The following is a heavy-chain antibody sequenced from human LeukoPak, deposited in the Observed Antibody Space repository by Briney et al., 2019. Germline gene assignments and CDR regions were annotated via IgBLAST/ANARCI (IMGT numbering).Heavy chain of an antibody. CDR3: VRDRGPYYFDSSGSYYFDL. V-gene: IGHV3-48*04. CDR2: ISSSSSTI. J-gene: IGHJ4*02. Sequence: GGSLRLSCAASGFTFNSYSMNWVRQAPGKGLEWISDISSSSSTIYYADSVKGRFTISRDNAKNSLYLQMNSLRAEDTAVYYCVRDRGPYYFDSSGSYYFDLWGQGTLVTVSS. CDR1: GFTFNSYS. D-gene: IGHD3-22*01.